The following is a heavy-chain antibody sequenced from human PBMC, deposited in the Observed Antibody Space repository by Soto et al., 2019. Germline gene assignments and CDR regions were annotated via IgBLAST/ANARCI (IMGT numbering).Heavy chain of an antibody. D-gene: IGHD1-26*01. CDR2: ISPNSGGT. CDR1: GYTFTGYY. CDR3: AKGRSGDVDVFY. V-gene: IGHV1-2*02. Sequence: QVQLVQSGAEVKKSGASVKVSCKASGYTFTGYYIHWVRQAPGQGLEWMGEISPNSGGTKYAQKFQGRVTMTRDTSITTVYMDLSNLSPDDTAVYYCAKGRSGDVDVFYWGQGTLVTVYS. J-gene: IGHJ4*02.